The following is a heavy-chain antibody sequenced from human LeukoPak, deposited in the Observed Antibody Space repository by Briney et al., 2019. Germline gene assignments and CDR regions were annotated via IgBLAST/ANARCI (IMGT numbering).Heavy chain of an antibody. J-gene: IGHJ3*02. CDR3: ARFYTSGYYDYVWGSYRYDAFDI. CDR2: ISAYNGNT. CDR1: GYTFISYD. V-gene: IGHV1-18*01. Sequence: ASVKVSCKASGYTFISYDISWVRQAPGQGLEWMGWISAYNGNTNYAQKLQGRVTMTTDTSTSTAYMGLRSLRSDDTAVYYCARFYTSGYYDYVWGSYRYDAFDIWGQGTMVTVSS. D-gene: IGHD3-16*01.